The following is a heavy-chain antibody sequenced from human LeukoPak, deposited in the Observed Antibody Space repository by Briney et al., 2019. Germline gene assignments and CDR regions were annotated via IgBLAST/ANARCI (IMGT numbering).Heavy chain of an antibody. V-gene: IGHV1-2*06. CDR1: GGTFSSYA. CDR2: INPNNGAT. Sequence: GASVKVSCKASGGTFSSYAISWVRQAPGQGLEWMGRINPNNGATNYAQTLQGRVAITGDTSISTAYMELSSLRSDDTAVYYCTRESGSYHGNDYWGQGTLVTVSS. CDR3: TRESGSYHGNDY. D-gene: IGHD1-26*01. J-gene: IGHJ4*02.